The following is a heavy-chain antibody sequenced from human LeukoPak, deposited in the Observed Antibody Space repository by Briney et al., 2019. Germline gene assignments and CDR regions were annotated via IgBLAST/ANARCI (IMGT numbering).Heavy chain of an antibody. Sequence: ASVKVSCKASGYTFTGYYMHWVRQAPGQGLEWMGWINPNSGGTNYAQKFQGRVTMTRDTSISTAYMELSRLRSDDTAVYYCARGVHYGDYSHDAFDIWGQGTVVTVSS. D-gene: IGHD4-17*01. CDR1: GYTFTGYY. J-gene: IGHJ3*02. V-gene: IGHV1-2*02. CDR3: ARGVHYGDYSHDAFDI. CDR2: INPNSGGT.